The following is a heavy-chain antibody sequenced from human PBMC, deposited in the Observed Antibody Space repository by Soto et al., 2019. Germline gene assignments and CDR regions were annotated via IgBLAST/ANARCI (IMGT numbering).Heavy chain of an antibody. Sequence: ASVKVSCKASGYTFTSYYMHWVRQAPGQGLEWMGIINPSGGSTSYAQKFQGRVTMTRDTSTSTVYMELSSLRSEDTAVYYCARTLRADGDYYGSERDYWGQGTLVTVSS. CDR1: GYTFTSYY. CDR2: INPSGGST. V-gene: IGHV1-46*01. CDR3: ARTLRADGDYYGSERDY. J-gene: IGHJ4*02. D-gene: IGHD3-10*01.